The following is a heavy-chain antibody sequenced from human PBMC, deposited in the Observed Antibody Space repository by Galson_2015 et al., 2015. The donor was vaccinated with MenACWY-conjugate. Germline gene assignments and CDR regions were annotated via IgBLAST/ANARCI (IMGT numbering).Heavy chain of an antibody. CDR2: ISSSSSYI. Sequence: SLRLSCAASGFTFSSYRMNWVRQAPGKGLEWVSSISSSSSYIYYVDSVKGRFTISRDNAKNSLYLQMNSLRAEDTAVYYCARTYVWGSYRCFDYWGQGTLVTVSS. CDR3: ARTYVWGSYRCFDY. V-gene: IGHV3-21*01. J-gene: IGHJ4*02. D-gene: IGHD3-16*02. CDR1: GFTFSSYR.